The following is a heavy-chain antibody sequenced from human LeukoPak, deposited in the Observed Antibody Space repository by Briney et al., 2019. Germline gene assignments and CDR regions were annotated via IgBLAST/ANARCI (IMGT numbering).Heavy chain of an antibody. CDR3: AKSSLRFLEWLFPFDY. CDR1: GFTVSSNY. CDR2: LYSGGNT. D-gene: IGHD3-3*01. Sequence: PGGSLRLSCVVSGFTVSSNYMSWVRQAPGKGLEWVSVLYSGGNTYHADSGKGWFTISRDNSKNTLYLQMNSLRAEDTAVYYCAKSSLRFLEWLFPFDYWGQGTLVTVSS. V-gene: IGHV3-53*01. J-gene: IGHJ4*02.